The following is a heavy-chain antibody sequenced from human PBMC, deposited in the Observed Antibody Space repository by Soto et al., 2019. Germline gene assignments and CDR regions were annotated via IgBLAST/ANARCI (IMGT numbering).Heavy chain of an antibody. J-gene: IGHJ4*02. CDR3: AGEGGDGYNYFDY. CDR1: GGSFSGYY. Sequence: SETLSLTCAVYGGSFSGYYWSWIRQPPGKGLEWIGEINHSGSTNYDPSLKSRVTISVDTSKNQFSLKLSSVTAADTAVYYCAGEGGDGYNYFDYWGQGTLVTVSS. D-gene: IGHD5-12*01. CDR2: INHSGST. V-gene: IGHV4-34*01.